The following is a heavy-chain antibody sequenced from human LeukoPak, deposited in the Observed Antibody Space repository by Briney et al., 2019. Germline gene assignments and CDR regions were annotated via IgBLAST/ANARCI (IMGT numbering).Heavy chain of an antibody. CDR2: IIPILGIA. J-gene: IGHJ4*02. V-gene: IGHV1-69*04. D-gene: IGHD3-22*01. CDR3: ARGGPPATYYYDSSGYLLDY. Sequence: SVKVSCKASGGTFSSYAISWVRQAPGQGLEWMGRIIPILGIANYAQKFQGRVTITADKSTSTAYMELSRLRSDDTAVYYCARGGPPATYYYDSSGYLLDYWGQGTLVTVSS. CDR1: GGTFSSYA.